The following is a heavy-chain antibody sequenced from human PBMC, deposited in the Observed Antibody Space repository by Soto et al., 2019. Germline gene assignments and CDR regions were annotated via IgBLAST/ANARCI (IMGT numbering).Heavy chain of an antibody. D-gene: IGHD5-18*01. CDR3: ARIPRYSFPTSDDLDS. J-gene: IGHJ4*02. Sequence: SVKVSCKASGGTFYTYTFSWVRQAPGQGLEWMGSITPIYPTTNYAEKFQGRLTVTADGSTNTAYMELNSLTSEDTAVYYCARIPRYSFPTSDDLDSWGQGTLVTV. V-gene: IGHV1-69*13. CDR2: ITPIYPTT. CDR1: GGTFYTYT.